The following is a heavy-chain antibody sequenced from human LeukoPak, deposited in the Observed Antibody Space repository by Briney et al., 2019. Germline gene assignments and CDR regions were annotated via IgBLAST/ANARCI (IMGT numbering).Heavy chain of an antibody. CDR1: GYTFPDYG. J-gene: IGHJ4*02. CDR3: ARDMAEKNVYFGWGGH. CDR2: ISGVTGKP. V-gene: IGHV1-18*01. D-gene: IGHD3-10*01. Sequence: ASVKVSCKASGYTFPDYGINWVRQAPGQGLEWMGWISGVTGKPNYAQKFQGRLTVTIETSTSTAHMELRSLRSDDTAMYFCARDMAEKNVYFGWGGHWGQGTPVTVSS.